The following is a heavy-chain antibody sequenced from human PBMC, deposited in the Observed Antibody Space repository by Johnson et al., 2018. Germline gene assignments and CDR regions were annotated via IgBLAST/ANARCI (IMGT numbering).Heavy chain of an antibody. CDR2: ITGSSSFI. CDR1: GFTFSDYN. Sequence: LVQSGGGPVQPGGSLRLSCAASGFTFSDYNMNWVRQAPGKGLEWVSSITGSSSFIYYADSVRGRFTIARDNAKNSLFLQMNSLRAEDTAMYYCARSRGPHSYYNMDVWGKGTTVTVSS. V-gene: IGHV3-21*04. J-gene: IGHJ6*03. CDR3: ARSRGPHSYYNMDV.